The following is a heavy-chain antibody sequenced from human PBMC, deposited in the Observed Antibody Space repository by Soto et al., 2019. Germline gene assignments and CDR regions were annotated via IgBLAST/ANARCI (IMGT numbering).Heavy chain of an antibody. CDR2: ISSSGSTI. D-gene: IGHD6-6*01. V-gene: IGHV3-48*03. J-gene: IGHJ6*02. CDR3: ARDLVAQQLGNYYYYGMDV. CDR1: GFTFSSYE. Sequence: ESGGGLVQPGGSLRLSCAASGFTFSSYEMNWVRQAPGKGLEWVSYISSSGSTIYYADSVKGRFTISRDNAKNSLYLQMNSLRAEDTAVYYCARDLVAQQLGNYYYYGMDVWGQGTTVTVSS.